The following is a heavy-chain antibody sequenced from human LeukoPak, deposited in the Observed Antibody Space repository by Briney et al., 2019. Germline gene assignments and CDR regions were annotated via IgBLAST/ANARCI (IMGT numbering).Heavy chain of an antibody. CDR1: GFTFSSYA. V-gene: IGHV3-30*04. Sequence: GGSLRLSCAASGFTFSSYAMHWVRQAPGRGLEWVTVISYDGSNKYCTDSVKGRFTISRDNSKNTLYLQMNSLRAEDTAVYYCAKDRIAASGLSYYFDYWGQGTLVTVSS. CDR2: ISYDGSNK. D-gene: IGHD6-13*01. CDR3: AKDRIAASGLSYYFDY. J-gene: IGHJ4*02.